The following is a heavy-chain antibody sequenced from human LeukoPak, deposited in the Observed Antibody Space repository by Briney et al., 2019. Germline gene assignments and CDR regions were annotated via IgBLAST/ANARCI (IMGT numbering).Heavy chain of an antibody. V-gene: IGHV3-30*02. CDR1: GFIFRNYG. CDR2: IRYDGNVK. Sequence: GGSLRLSCAASGFIFRNYGMHWVRQAPGKGLEWVAFIRYDGNVKSYADSVKGRFTISRDNSKNTLNLQMNSLRAEDTAVYFCAKDLRSGSFHDAFDIWGQGTLVTVSS. D-gene: IGHD1-26*01. CDR3: AKDLRSGSFHDAFDI. J-gene: IGHJ3*02.